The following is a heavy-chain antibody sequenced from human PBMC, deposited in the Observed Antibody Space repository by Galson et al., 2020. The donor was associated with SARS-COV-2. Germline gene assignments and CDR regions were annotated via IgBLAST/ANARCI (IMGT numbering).Heavy chain of an antibody. CDR3: ATPRLQTIDAFDF. V-gene: IGHV3-23*01. J-gene: IGHJ3*01. CDR1: GFTFSRYA. Sequence: GESLKISCAASGFTFSRYAMSWVRQAPGKGLEWVSAISGNGGSAYYADSVKGRFTISRDNSKNTLYVQMNSLRAEDTAVYYCATPRLQTIDAFDFWGQGTMVTVSS. D-gene: IGHD2-15*01. CDR2: ISGNGGSA.